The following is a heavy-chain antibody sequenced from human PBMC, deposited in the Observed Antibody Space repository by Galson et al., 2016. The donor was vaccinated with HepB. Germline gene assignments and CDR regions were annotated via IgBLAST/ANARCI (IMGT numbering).Heavy chain of an antibody. CDR2: ISSSSATI. Sequence: SLRLSCAASGFSFSTYTMNWVRQAPGKGLEWVASISSSSATINYVDSVKGRFAVSRDNAKNSVYLQMNSLRVEDTAVYYCTRDGALPGGWVWIDPWGQGTLVTVSS. J-gene: IGHJ5*02. V-gene: IGHV3-48*04. CDR3: TRDGALPGGWVWIDP. D-gene: IGHD6-19*01. CDR1: GFSFSTYT.